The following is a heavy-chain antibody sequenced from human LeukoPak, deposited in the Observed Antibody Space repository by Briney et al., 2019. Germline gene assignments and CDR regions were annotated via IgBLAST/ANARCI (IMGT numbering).Heavy chain of an antibody. D-gene: IGHD2-2*01. CDR3: ARACSTTGCSTGDAFDI. V-gene: IGHV5-51*01. CDR1: GYSFTSYW. Sequence: GESLKISCKGSGYSFTSYWIGWVRQMPGKGLEWMGIVYPDDSDTRYSPSFQGQVTISADKSISTAYLQWSSLKASDTAIYYCARACSTTGCSTGDAFDIWGQGTMVTVSS. CDR2: VYPDDSDT. J-gene: IGHJ3*02.